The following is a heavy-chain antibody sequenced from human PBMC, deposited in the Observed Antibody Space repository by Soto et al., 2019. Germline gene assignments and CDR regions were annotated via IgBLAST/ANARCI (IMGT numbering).Heavy chain of an antibody. Sequence: SVKVSCKASGGTFSRYAISWVRQAPGQGLEWMGGIIPIFGTANYAQKFQGRVTITADESTSTAYMELSSLRSEDTAVYYCARVGTVTEDYFDYWGQGTLVTVSS. D-gene: IGHD4-17*01. V-gene: IGHV1-69*13. CDR3: ARVGTVTEDYFDY. CDR2: IIPIFGTA. J-gene: IGHJ4*02. CDR1: GGTFSRYA.